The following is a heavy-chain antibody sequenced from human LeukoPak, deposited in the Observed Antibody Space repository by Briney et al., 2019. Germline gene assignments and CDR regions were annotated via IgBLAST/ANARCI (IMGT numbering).Heavy chain of an antibody. CDR3: ARGHRRDGYNSPWYFDL. Sequence: SEPLSLACTVSGGSISTYYWSWIRQPPGKGLEWIGYIYYSGSTNYNPSLKSRVTISVDTSKNQFSLKLSSVTAADTAVYYCARGHRRDGYNSPWYFDLWGRGTLVTVSS. D-gene: IGHD5-24*01. CDR2: IYYSGST. V-gene: IGHV4-59*01. CDR1: GGSISTYY. J-gene: IGHJ2*01.